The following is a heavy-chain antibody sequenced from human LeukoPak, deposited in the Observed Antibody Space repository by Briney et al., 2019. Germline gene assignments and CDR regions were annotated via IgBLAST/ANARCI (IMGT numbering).Heavy chain of an antibody. CDR1: GFTVSSYA. CDR3: ARRDPPDYYMDV. J-gene: IGHJ6*03. V-gene: IGHV3-64*01. Sequence: AGGSLRLSCAASGFTVSSYAMHWVRQAPGKGLEYVSAISSNGGSTYYANSVKGRFTISRDNSKNTLYLQMGSLRAEDMAVYYCARRDPPDYYMDVWGKGTTVTVSS. CDR2: ISSNGGST.